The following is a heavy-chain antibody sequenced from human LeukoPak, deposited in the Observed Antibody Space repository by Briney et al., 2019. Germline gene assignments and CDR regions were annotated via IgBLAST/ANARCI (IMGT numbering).Heavy chain of an antibody. CDR2: ISSSSSSL. CDR3: AKCAPPTTVVTRFFDY. J-gene: IGHJ4*02. D-gene: IGHD4-23*01. V-gene: IGHV3-48*01. CDR1: GFTFSSYA. Sequence: GGSLRLSCAASGFTFSSYAMNWVRQAPGKGLEWISYISSSSSSLYYADSVKGRFTISRDNAKNSLYLQMDSLRAEDTAVYYCAKCAPPTTVVTRFFDYWGQGTLVTVSS.